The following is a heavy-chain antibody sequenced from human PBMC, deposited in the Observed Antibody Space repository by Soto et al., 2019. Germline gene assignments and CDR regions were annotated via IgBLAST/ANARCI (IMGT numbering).Heavy chain of an antibody. D-gene: IGHD2-2*01. CDR2: IYHSGST. V-gene: IGHV4-59*01. J-gene: IGHJ4*02. CDR1: GDSISSYY. CDR3: ARDAARVLSHYVEY. Sequence: SEPLSLTCTVSGDSISSYYWSWVRQPPGKGLEWIGYIYHSGSTNYNPSLKSRVTISIDKSKNQFSLKLSSVTAADTAGYYCARDAARVLSHYVEYWGQGTLVTVSS.